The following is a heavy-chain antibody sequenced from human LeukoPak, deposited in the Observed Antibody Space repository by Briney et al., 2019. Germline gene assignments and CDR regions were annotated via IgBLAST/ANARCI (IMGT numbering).Heavy chain of an antibody. CDR1: GYTFSDYY. CDR3: ARDLWGNSLYY. D-gene: IGHD7-27*01. CDR2: INTNTGNP. J-gene: IGHJ4*02. V-gene: IGHV7-4-1*02. Sequence: ASVKVSCKTSGYTFSDYYIHWVRQAPGQGLEWMGWINTNTGNPTYAQGFTGRFVFSLDTSVSTSYLQISSLKAEDTAVYYCARDLWGNSLYYWGQGTLVTVSS.